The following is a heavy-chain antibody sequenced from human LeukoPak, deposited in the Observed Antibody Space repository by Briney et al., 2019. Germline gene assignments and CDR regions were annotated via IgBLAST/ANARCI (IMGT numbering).Heavy chain of an antibody. CDR1: GYSISTGYY. V-gene: IGHV4-38-2*02. J-gene: IGHJ4*02. CDR2: IYHSGST. CDR3: ARDLRYFSL. Sequence: SETLSLTCTVSGYSISTGYYWDWIRQPPGEGLEWIGSIYHSGSTYYNPSLKGRVTISRDTSKNQFSLKLSSVTAADTAVYYCARDLRYFSLWGQGTLVTVSS. D-gene: IGHD3-9*01.